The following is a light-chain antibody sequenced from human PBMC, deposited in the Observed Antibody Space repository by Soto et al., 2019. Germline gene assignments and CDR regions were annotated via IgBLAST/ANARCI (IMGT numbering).Light chain of an antibody. CDR2: DAS. J-gene: IGKJ4*01. CDR1: QDISRN. Sequence: DIQMTQSPPSLSAPVGDRVTISCRASQDISRNLNWYQQKPGKAPKLLIYDASNLETGVPSRFSGSGSDTDFTFTISSLQPEDIATYYCQQHRNLPLTFGGGTKVEIK. V-gene: IGKV1-33*01. CDR3: QQHRNLPLT.